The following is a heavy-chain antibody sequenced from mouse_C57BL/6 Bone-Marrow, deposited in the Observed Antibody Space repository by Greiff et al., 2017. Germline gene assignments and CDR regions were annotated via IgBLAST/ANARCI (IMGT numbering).Heavy chain of an antibody. V-gene: IGHV3-6*01. J-gene: IGHJ1*03. CDR1: GYSITSGYY. Sequence: EVKLQESGPGLVKPSQSLSLTCSVTGYSITSGYYWNWLRQFPGNKLEWMGYISYDGSNNYNPSLKNRISITRDTSKNQFFLKLNSVTTEDTATYYCAREGYWDWYYDVWGTGTTVTVSS. CDR2: ISYDGSN. D-gene: IGHD4-1*01. CDR3: AREGYWDWYYDV.